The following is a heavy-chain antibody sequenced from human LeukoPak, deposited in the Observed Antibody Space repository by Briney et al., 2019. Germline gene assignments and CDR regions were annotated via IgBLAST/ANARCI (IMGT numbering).Heavy chain of an antibody. CDR3: ARAYGDYGYPYYYYGMTS. CDR1: GYTFTSYD. D-gene: IGHD4-17*01. Sequence: ASVKVSCKASGYTFTSYDINWVRQATGQGLEWMGWMNPNSGNTGYAQKFQGRVTMTRNTSISTAYMELSSLRSEDTAVYYCARAYGDYGYPYYYYGMTSGAKGPRSPSP. CDR2: MNPNSGNT. V-gene: IGHV1-8*01. J-gene: IGHJ6*02.